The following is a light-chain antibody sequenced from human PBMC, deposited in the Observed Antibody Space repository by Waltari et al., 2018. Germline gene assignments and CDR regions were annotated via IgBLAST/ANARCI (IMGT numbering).Light chain of an antibody. CDR1: QNINSN. CDR2: GAS. CDR3: QQYNNWPYT. V-gene: IGKV3D-15*01. J-gene: IGKJ2*01. Sequence: EIVMTQSPATLSVSPGEGATLSCRASQNINSNLAWYQQQPGQTPRLLIYGASTRAIGIPARFSGSGSGTEFTLTISSLQSEDFALYYCQQYNNWPYTFGQGTKLEIK.